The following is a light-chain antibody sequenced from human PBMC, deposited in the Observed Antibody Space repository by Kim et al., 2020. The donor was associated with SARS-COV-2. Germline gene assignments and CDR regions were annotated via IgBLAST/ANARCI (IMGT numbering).Light chain of an antibody. CDR2: DVS. CDR3: NSYTSSDAWV. CDR1: SSDIGAYNH. J-gene: IGLJ3*02. Sequence: GQSITISCTRTSSDIGAYNHVSWYQQHPGKAPKLIIYDVSKRPSGVSSRFSGSKSANTASLTISGLQAEDEADYYCNSYTSSDAWVFGGGTQLTVL. V-gene: IGLV2-14*03.